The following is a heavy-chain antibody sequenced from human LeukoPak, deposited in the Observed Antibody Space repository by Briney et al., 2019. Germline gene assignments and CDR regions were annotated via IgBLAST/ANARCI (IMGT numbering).Heavy chain of an antibody. CDR3: ARENGAMGALDY. CDR1: GFTFSNYW. Sequence: GGSLRLSCAASGFTFSNYWMTWVRLAPGKGLEWVAIIWYDGSKKYYADSVKGRFTISRDNSRNTVFLQMNSLRDEDTAVYYCARENGAMGALDYWGQGTLVTVSS. J-gene: IGHJ4*02. CDR2: IWYDGSKK. V-gene: IGHV3-33*08. D-gene: IGHD1-26*01.